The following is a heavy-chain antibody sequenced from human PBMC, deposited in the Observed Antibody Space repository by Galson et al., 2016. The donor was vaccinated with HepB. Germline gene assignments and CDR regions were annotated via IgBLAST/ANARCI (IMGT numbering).Heavy chain of an antibody. CDR3: AKLDCGRDCPRDD. CDR2: ISYDATNK. D-gene: IGHD2-21*02. V-gene: IGHV3-30*04. J-gene: IGHJ4*02. Sequence: SLRLSCAASGFTFRVYPMHWVRQAPGKGLEWVAVISYDATNKLYADSVKGRFTVSRDNSKNTLFLQMNSLRVEDTAVYYCAKLDCGRDCPRDDWGQGTQVTVS. CDR1: GFTFRVYP.